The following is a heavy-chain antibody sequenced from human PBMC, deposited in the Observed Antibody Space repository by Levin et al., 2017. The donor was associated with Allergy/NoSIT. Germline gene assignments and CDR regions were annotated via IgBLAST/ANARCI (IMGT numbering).Heavy chain of an antibody. CDR2: ITSNGPHI. D-gene: IGHD3-10*02. V-gene: IGHV3-30*03. CDR1: GFTFSNYG. CDR3: ASLFPQGYYYYLDV. Sequence: PGGSLRLSCAASGFTFSNYGMHWVRQAPGKGLEWVALITSNGPHIYYADYVKGRFTISRDNSKHRVYLQMDSLRPEDTAVYYCASLFPQGYYYYLDVWGKGTTVTVSS. J-gene: IGHJ6*03.